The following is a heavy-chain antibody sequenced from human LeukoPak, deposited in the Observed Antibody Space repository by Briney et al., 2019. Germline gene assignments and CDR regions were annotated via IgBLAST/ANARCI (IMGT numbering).Heavy chain of an antibody. V-gene: IGHV1-2*02. CDR3: ARGRTPAGGRVLDGY. CDR1: GYTFTDYY. D-gene: IGHD6-13*01. J-gene: IGHJ4*02. CDR2: INPNSGGT. Sequence: ASVKVSCKASGYTFTDYYMHWVRQAPGQGPEWMGCINPNSGGTDYAQKSQGRVTMTRDTSISTAYMELSSLTSDDTAIYYCARGRTPAGGRVLDGYWGQGTLVTVSS.